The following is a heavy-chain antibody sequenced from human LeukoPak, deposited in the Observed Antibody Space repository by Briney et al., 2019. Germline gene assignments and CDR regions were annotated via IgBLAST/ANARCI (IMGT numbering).Heavy chain of an antibody. Sequence: YYTDSVKGRFTASRDNSKSTLYLQMNSLRAEDTAVYYCARLTGTYFDNWGQGTLVTVSS. V-gene: IGHV3-33*01. D-gene: IGHD3-9*01. CDR3: ARLTGTYFDN. J-gene: IGHJ4*02.